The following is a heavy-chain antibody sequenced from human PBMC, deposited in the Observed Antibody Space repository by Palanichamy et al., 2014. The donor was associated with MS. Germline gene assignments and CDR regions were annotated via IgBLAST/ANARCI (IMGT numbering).Heavy chain of an antibody. V-gene: IGHV4-59*01. Sequence: QVQLQESGPGLVKPSETLSLTCTVSGGSISSYYWSWIRQPPGKGLEWIGYIYYSGSTNYNPSLKSRVTISVDTSKNQFSLKLSSVTAADTAVYYCARKTMVQGVIYAFDIWGQGTMVTVSS. J-gene: IGHJ3*02. CDR1: GGSISSYY. CDR3: ARKTMVQGVIYAFDI. CDR2: IYYSGST. D-gene: IGHD3-10*01.